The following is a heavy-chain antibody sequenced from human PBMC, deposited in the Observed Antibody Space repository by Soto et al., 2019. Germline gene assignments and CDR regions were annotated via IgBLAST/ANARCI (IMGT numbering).Heavy chain of an antibody. Sequence: QVQLVESGGGVVQPGGSLRLSCATSGFLFSGYAMHWVRQTPGKGLEGVAVISYDGKEKYYADSAEGRFTISRESSGVTLYLQMSSLRVEDTAVYYCARGRGLAARPQHLDHWGQGTLVTVSS. CDR1: GFLFSGYA. D-gene: IGHD6-6*01. CDR2: ISYDGKEK. CDR3: ARGRGLAARPQHLDH. J-gene: IGHJ4*02. V-gene: IGHV3-30*04.